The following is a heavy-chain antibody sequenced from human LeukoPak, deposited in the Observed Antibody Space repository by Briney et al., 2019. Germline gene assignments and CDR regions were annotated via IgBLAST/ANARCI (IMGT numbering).Heavy chain of an antibody. CDR2: INPSGGST. Sequence: ASVKVSCKASGYTFTSYYMHWVRQAPGQGLEWMGIINPSGGSTSYAQKFQGRVTMARDTSTSTVYMELSSLRSEDTAVYYCARDGPRIAALGEDFDYWGQGTLVTVSS. J-gene: IGHJ4*02. CDR1: GYTFTSYY. CDR3: ARDGPRIAALGEDFDY. D-gene: IGHD6-6*01. V-gene: IGHV1-46*01.